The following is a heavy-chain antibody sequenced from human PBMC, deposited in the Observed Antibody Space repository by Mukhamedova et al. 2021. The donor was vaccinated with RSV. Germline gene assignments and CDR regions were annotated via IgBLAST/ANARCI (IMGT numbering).Heavy chain of an antibody. V-gene: IGHV3-73*01. Sequence: GKGLEWVGRIRSKADGYATVYAASAQGRFTISRDDSNNTAYLQMNSLKTEDTALYYCTTWSLSNWFDPWGQGTLVTVSS. CDR3: TTWSLSNWFDP. J-gene: IGHJ5*02. CDR2: IRSKADGYAT. D-gene: IGHD2-8*02.